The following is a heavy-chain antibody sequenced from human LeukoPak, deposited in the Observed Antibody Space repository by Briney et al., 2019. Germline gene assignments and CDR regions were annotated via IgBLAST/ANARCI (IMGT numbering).Heavy chain of an antibody. Sequence: SVKVSCKASGGTFSSYAISWVRQAPGQGLEWMGRIIPILGIANYAQKFQGRVTITADESTSTAYMELSSLRSEDTAVYYCACCPLRAVAIPLPSDYWGQGTLVTVSS. CDR2: IIPILGIA. V-gene: IGHV1-69*04. J-gene: IGHJ4*02. CDR3: ACCPLRAVAIPLPSDY. CDR1: GGTFSSYA. D-gene: IGHD2-21*01.